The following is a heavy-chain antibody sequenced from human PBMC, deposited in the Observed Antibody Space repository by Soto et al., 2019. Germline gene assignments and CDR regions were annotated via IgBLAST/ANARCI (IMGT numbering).Heavy chain of an antibody. D-gene: IGHD2-21*02. CDR2: MNPNSGNT. CDR3: ARGIRATDYYFDF. Sequence: QVQLVQSGAEVKKPGASVKVSCKASGYTFTSYDINWVRQATGQGLEWMGWMNPNSGNTGYAQKFQGRVTMTSNTSISTAFMELSSLTSEDTAVYYCARGIRATDYYFDFWGQGTLVTVSS. V-gene: IGHV1-8*01. J-gene: IGHJ4*02. CDR1: GYTFTSYD.